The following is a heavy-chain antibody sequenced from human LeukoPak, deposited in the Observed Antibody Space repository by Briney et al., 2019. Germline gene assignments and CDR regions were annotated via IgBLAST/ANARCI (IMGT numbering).Heavy chain of an antibody. Sequence: PSETLSLTCAVYGGSFSGYYWSWIRQPPGKGLEWIGGINHSGSTNYNPSLKSRVTISVDTSKNQFSLKLSSVTAADTAVYYCARVTGYYDFWSGYPTSSYFDYWGQGTLVTVSS. CDR3: ARVTGYYDFWSGYPTSSYFDY. D-gene: IGHD3-3*01. CDR1: GGSFSGYY. CDR2: INHSGST. V-gene: IGHV4-34*01. J-gene: IGHJ4*02.